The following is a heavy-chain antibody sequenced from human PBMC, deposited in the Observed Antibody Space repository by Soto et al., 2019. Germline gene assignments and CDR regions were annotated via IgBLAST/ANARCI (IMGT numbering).Heavy chain of an antibody. J-gene: IGHJ4*02. Sequence: SETLSLTCSVSGGSVSNKTYYWSWIRQPPGKRLEWIGYVYYSGTTNYNPSLKSRVTISVDLSKNQFSLRLSSVTTADTALYYCARSTAVPNTLRSRYFFDYWGQGTLVTVSS. V-gene: IGHV4-61*01. CDR1: GGSVSNKTYY. CDR2: VYYSGTT. D-gene: IGHD4-17*01. CDR3: ARSTAVPNTLRSRYFFDY.